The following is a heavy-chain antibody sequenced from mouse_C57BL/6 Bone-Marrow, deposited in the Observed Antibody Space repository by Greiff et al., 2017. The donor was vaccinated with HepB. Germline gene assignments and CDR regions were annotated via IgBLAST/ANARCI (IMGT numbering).Heavy chain of an antibody. CDR2: IHTNSGST. Sequence: VKLQQPGAELVKPGASVKLSCKASGYTFTSYWMHWVKQRPGQGLEWIGMIHTNSGSTKYNEKFKSKATLTVDKSSSTAYMQLSSLTSEDSAVYYCARALNDYGSSHGYFDVWGTGTTVTVSS. CDR3: ARALNDYGSSHGYFDV. CDR1: GYTFTSYW. D-gene: IGHD1-1*01. J-gene: IGHJ1*03. V-gene: IGHV1-64*01.